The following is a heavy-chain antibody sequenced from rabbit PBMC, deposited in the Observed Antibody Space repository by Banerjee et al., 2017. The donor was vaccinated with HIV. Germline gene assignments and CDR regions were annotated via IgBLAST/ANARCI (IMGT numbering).Heavy chain of an antibody. D-gene: IGHD4-2*01. CDR1: GFSLSSYA. Sequence: QLVESGGGLVQPGGSLKLSCKASGFSLSSYAMSWVRQAPGKGLEWIGYIDPVFGSTYYASWVNGRFTISSHNAQNTLYLQLNSLTAADTATYFCARGTGGAGDGLNLWGQGTLVTVS. V-gene: IGHV1S7*01. CDR2: IDPVFGST. CDR3: ARGTGGAGDGLNL. J-gene: IGHJ4*01.